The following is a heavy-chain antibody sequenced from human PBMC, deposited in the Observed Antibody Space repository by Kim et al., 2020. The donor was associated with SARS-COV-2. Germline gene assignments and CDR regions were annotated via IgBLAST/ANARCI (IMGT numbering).Heavy chain of an antibody. CDR3: AREYCSSTSCYEAWDC. J-gene: IGHJ4*01. CDR1: GCTFSSYA. D-gene: IGHD2-2*01. Sequence: SVKVSCKASGCTFSSYAISWVRQAPGQGLEWMGRIIAILGIANYAQKFQGRVTITADKSTSTAYMELSSLRSEDTAVYYCAREYCSSTSCYEAWDCWG. V-gene: IGHV1-69*04. CDR2: IIAILGIA.